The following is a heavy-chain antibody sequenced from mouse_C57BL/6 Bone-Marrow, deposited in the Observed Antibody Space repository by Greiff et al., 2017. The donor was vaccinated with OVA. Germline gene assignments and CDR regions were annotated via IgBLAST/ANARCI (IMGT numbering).Heavy chain of an antibody. CDR2: INPNNGGT. CDR1: GYTFTDYY. J-gene: IGHJ4*01. CDR3: ARSVYDGYLYYAMDY. Sequence: EVQLQQSGPELVKPGASVKISCKASGYTFTDYYMNWVKQSHGKSLEWIGDINPNNGGTSYNQKFKGKATLTVDKSSSTAYMELRSLTSEDSAVYYCARSVYDGYLYYAMDYWGQGTSVTVSS. V-gene: IGHV1-26*01. D-gene: IGHD2-3*01.